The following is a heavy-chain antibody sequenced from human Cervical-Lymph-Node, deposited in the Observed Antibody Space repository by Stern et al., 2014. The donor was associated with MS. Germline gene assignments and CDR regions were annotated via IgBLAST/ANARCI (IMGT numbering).Heavy chain of an antibody. V-gene: IGHV1-69*06. CDR1: GGTFNNHV. J-gene: IGHJ4*02. CDR3: ANRDMGYTYGRHDY. D-gene: IGHD5-12*01. CDR2: IIPMFGTP. Sequence: QVQLMQSGAEVKKPGSSVKVSCKASGGTFNNHVISWVRQARGQGLEWMGGIIPMFGTPNYARKFQGRVTIIADKSTSTVHMVLSNLNDEDTAIYYCANRDMGYTYGRHDYWGQGTLVTVS.